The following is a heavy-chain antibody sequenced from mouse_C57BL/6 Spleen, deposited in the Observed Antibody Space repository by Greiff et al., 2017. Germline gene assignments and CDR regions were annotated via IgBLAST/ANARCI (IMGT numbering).Heavy chain of an antibody. D-gene: IGHD2-2*01. CDR2: IRSKSNNYAT. CDR1: GFSFNTYA. Sequence: EVKVVESGGGLVQPKGSLKLSCAASGFSFNTYAMNWVRQAPGKGLEWVARIRSKSNNYATYYADSVKDRFTISRDDSESMLYLQMNNLKTEDTAMYYCVRQGVTTGFAYWGQGTLVTVSA. V-gene: IGHV10-1*01. CDR3: VRQGVTTGFAY. J-gene: IGHJ3*01.